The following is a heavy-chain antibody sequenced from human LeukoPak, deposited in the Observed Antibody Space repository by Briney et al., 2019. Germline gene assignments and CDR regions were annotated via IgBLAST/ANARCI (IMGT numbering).Heavy chain of an antibody. CDR3: ARHDSSGYYSAPYFWY. CDR1: GGSFSGYY. D-gene: IGHD3-22*01. Sequence: SETLSLTCAVYGGSFSGYYWSWIRQPPGKGLEWIGEINHSGSTNYNPSLKSRVTISVDMSKNQFSLKLSSVTAADTAVYYCARHDSSGYYSAPYFWYWGQGTLVTVSS. CDR2: INHSGST. J-gene: IGHJ4*02. V-gene: IGHV4-34*01.